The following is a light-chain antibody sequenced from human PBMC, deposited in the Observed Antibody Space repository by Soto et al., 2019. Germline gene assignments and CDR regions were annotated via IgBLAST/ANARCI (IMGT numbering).Light chain of an antibody. J-gene: IGLJ2*01. CDR2: DVT. V-gene: IGLV2-14*03. CDR3: SSYTISRTSVV. Sequence: QSALPQPASVSGSPGQSITISCTGSSSDVGCYDYVSWYQHHPGKAPQLMIYDVTSRPSGVSNRFSGSKSGNTASLTISGLLAEGEANCYCSSYTISRTSVVFGGGTKVTVL. CDR1: SSDVGCYDY.